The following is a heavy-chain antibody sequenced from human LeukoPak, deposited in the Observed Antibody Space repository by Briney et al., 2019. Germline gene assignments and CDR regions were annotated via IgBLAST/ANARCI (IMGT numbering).Heavy chain of an antibody. CDR2: IKQDGSEK. CDR1: GFTFSSYW. Sequence: PGGSLRLSCAACGFTFSSYWMSWVRQAPGKGLEWVANIKQDGSEKYYVDSVKGRFTISRDNAKNSLYLQMNSLRAEDTAVYYCARDRIAVAGNDYWGQGTLVTVSS. CDR3: ARDRIAVAGNDY. V-gene: IGHV3-7*01. D-gene: IGHD6-19*01. J-gene: IGHJ4*02.